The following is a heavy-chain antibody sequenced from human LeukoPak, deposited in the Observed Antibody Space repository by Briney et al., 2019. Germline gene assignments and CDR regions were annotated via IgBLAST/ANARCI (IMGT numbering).Heavy chain of an antibody. CDR3: ARHEDTAMAPAAFDI. D-gene: IGHD5-18*01. CDR1: GYSFTSYW. CDR2: IYPGDSDT. Sequence: GESLKISCKGSGYSFTSYWIGWVRQMPGKGLEWMGIIYPGDSDTRYSPSFQGQVTISADKSISTAYLQWSSLKASDTAMYYCARHEDTAMAPAAFDIWGQGTMVTVSS. V-gene: IGHV5-51*01. J-gene: IGHJ3*02.